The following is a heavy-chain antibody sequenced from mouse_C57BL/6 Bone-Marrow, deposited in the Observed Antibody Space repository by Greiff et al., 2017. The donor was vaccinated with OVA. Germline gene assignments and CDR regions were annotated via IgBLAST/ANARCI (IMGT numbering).Heavy chain of an antibody. CDR2: ISDGGSYT. CDR1: GFTFSSYA. J-gene: IGHJ4*01. D-gene: IGHD2-3*01. Sequence: DVKLVESGGGLVKPGGSLKLSCAASGFTFSSYAMSWVRQTPEKRLEWVATISDGGSYTYYPDNVKGRFTISRDNAKNNLYLQMSHLKSEDTAMYYCARDRWLLRGGAMDYWGQGTSVTVSS. V-gene: IGHV5-4*01. CDR3: ARDRWLLRGGAMDY.